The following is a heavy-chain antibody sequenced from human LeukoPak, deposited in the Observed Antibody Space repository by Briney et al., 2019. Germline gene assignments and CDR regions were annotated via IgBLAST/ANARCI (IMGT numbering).Heavy chain of an antibody. V-gene: IGHV4-34*01. J-gene: IGHJ5*02. CDR1: GGSFSGYY. Sequence: SETLSLTCAVYGGSFSGYYWSWIRQPPGKGLEWIGEINHSGSTNYNSSLKSRVTISVDTSKNQFSLKLSSVTAADTAVYYCARSTLHNWNYKWFDPWGQGTLVTVSS. D-gene: IGHD1-7*01. CDR3: ARSTLHNWNYKWFDP. CDR2: INHSGST.